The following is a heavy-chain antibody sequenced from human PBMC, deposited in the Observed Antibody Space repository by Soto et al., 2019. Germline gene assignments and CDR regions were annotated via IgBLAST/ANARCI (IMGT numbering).Heavy chain of an antibody. CDR1: GFAFNNYG. CDR2: ISFDGSNK. CDR3: AKDERGDFYDSSGYPQQDY. J-gene: IGHJ4*02. D-gene: IGHD3-22*01. Sequence: ESGGGVVQPGRSLRLSCTASGFAFNNYGMHWIRQAPGKGLEWVALISFDGSNKYYADSMKGRFTISRDNSRNTLYLQMNSLRAEDTAVYYCAKDERGDFYDSSGYPQQDYWGQGTLVTVSS. V-gene: IGHV3-30*18.